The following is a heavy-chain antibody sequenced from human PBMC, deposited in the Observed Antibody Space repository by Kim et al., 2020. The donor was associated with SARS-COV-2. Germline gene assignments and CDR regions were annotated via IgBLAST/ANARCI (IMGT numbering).Heavy chain of an antibody. D-gene: IGHD3-10*01. V-gene: IGHV3-49*02. CDR3: TVTQGGWFDP. Sequence: TTEYAASVKGRFTISRDDSKSIAYLQMNSLKTEDTAVYYCTVTQGGWFDPWGQGTLVTVSS. CDR2: TT. J-gene: IGHJ5*02.